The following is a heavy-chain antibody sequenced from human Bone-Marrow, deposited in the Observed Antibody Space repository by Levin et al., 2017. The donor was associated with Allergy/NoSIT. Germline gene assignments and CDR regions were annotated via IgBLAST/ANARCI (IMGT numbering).Heavy chain of an antibody. D-gene: IGHD3-3*01. J-gene: IGHJ6*02. Sequence: LSLTCAISGFTFSSAWMNWVRQAPGKGLEWVAVISYDGSNKYYADSVKGRFTISRDNSKNTLYLQMNSLRAEDTAVYYCAKDPGRGGNGFWYYYGMDVWGQGTTVTVSS. CDR1: GFTFSSAW. CDR2: ISYDGSNK. CDR3: AKDPGRGGNGFWYYYGMDV. V-gene: IGHV3-30*18.